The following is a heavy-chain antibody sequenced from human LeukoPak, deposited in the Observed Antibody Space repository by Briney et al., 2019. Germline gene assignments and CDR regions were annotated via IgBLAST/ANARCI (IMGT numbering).Heavy chain of an antibody. CDR1: GYTLTSYY. V-gene: IGHV1-46*01. D-gene: IGHD2-2*01. J-gene: IGHJ5*02. Sequence: GASVKVSCKATGYTLTSYYMHWVRQAPEQGLEWMGIISPSGGSTGYAQKFQGRVTMTGDMSTRTDYMELSSLRYEDTAVYYCARDVSSPSSWWLDPWGQGTLVIVSS. CDR2: ISPSGGST. CDR3: ARDVSSPSSWWLDP.